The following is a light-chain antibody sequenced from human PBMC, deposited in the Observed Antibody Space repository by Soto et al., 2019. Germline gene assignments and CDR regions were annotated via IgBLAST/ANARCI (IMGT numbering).Light chain of an antibody. J-gene: IGKJ1*01. V-gene: IGKV3-15*01. CDR3: EQYRYWWT. CDR1: QSVSSD. CDR2: GAS. Sequence: DRVLTPVTAPLFVNPGVRATLTCRASQSVSSDLAWYQQKAGQGHRPLIYGASTRATGVPARFSGSGSGTDFTLTISSLQSEDFVVDLCEQYRYWWTFGQGTKV.